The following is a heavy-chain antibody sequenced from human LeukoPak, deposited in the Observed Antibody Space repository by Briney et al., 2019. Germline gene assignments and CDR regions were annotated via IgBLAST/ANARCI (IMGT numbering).Heavy chain of an antibody. CDR3: ARVYTIFGYYDAFDI. Sequence: SETLSLTCTVSGGSISSSSYYWGWIRQPPGKGLEWIGSIYYSGSTYYNPSLKSQVTISVDTSKNQFSRKQSSVTAADTAVYYCARVYTIFGYYDAFDIWGQGTMVTVSS. D-gene: IGHD3-3*01. V-gene: IGHV4-39*07. CDR1: GGSISSSSYY. CDR2: IYYSGST. J-gene: IGHJ3*02.